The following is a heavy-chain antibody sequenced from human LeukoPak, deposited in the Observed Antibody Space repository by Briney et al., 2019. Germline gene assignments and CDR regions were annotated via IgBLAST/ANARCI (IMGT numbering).Heavy chain of an antibody. CDR3: ATDRGSQDY. CDR2: IKQDGSEK. Sequence: GGSLRLSCAASGFTFSTFWMSWVRQAPGKGLEWVANIKQDGSEKYYVDSVKGRFTISRDNAKNSLYLQMNSLRAEDTAVYYCATDRGSQDYWGQGTLVTVSS. CDR1: GFTFSTFW. V-gene: IGHV3-7*05. D-gene: IGHD3-10*01. J-gene: IGHJ4*02.